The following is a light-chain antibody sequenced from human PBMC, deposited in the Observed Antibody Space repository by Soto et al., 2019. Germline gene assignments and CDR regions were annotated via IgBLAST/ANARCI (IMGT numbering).Light chain of an antibody. J-gene: IGLJ1*01. CDR1: SSDIGGFYY. CDR3: SSYSSSSTFYV. CDR2: QVS. Sequence: QSALTQPASVSGSPGQSITISCTGTSSDIGGFYYVSWYQHHPGKDPKLMIYQVSNRPSGVSNRFSGSKFGNTASLTISGLQAEDEADYFCSSYSSSSTFYVFGAGTKLTVL. V-gene: IGLV2-14*01.